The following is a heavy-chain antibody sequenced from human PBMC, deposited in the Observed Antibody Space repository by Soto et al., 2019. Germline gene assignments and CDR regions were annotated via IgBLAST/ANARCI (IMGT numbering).Heavy chain of an antibody. CDR3: AKVYGDYYHAFPM. Sequence: PGGSLRLSCAASGFSFRNHAMHWVRQAPGKGLECLAVIAYDGSNAFYRDSVKGRFTISRDNSKNTLYLQMNSLRAEDTAVYYCAKVYGDYYHAFPMWGQGPMVTVSS. V-gene: IGHV3-30-3*01. J-gene: IGHJ3*02. CDR2: IAYDGSNA. CDR1: GFSFRNHA. D-gene: IGHD4-17*01.